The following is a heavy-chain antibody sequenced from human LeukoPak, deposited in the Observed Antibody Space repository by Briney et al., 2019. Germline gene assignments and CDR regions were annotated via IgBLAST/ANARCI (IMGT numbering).Heavy chain of an antibody. CDR3: ARGFTTGTPKRGTNWFDP. Sequence: PSETLSLTCAVYGGSFSGYYWSWIRQPPGKGLEWIGEINHSGSTNYNPSLKSRVTISVDTSKNQFSLKLSSVTAADTAVYYCARGFTTGTPKRGTNWFDPWGQGTLVTVSS. J-gene: IGHJ5*02. V-gene: IGHV4-34*01. D-gene: IGHD1-1*01. CDR2: INHSGST. CDR1: GGSFSGYY.